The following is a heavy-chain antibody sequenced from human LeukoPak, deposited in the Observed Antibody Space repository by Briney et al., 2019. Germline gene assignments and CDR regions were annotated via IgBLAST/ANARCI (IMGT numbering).Heavy chain of an antibody. CDR2: IYTGGNT. Sequence: SETLSLTCSVSGGSISSYYWSWIRQPAGKGLEYIGRIYTGGNTDYNPSLKSRVTMSIDTSKNQVSLKLRSVTAADTAVYYCSEGYFEPFDHWGQGTLVTVSS. CDR3: SEGYFEPFDH. CDR1: GGSISSYY. D-gene: IGHD2/OR15-2a*01. V-gene: IGHV4-4*07. J-gene: IGHJ4*02.